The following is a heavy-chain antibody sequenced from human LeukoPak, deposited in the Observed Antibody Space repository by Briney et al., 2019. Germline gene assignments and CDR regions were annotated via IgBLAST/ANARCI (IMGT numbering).Heavy chain of an antibody. CDR3: ARDQGVAYCGGDCYAGYFQH. J-gene: IGHJ1*01. V-gene: IGHV3-30-3*01. D-gene: IGHD2-21*02. CDR2: ISYDGSNK. CDR1: GFTFSSYA. Sequence: GGSLRLSCAASGFTFSSYAMHWVRQAPGKGLEWVAVISYDGSNKYYADSVKGRFTISRDNSKNTLYLQMNSLRAEDTAVYYCARDQGVAYCGGDCYAGYFQHWGQGTLVTVYS.